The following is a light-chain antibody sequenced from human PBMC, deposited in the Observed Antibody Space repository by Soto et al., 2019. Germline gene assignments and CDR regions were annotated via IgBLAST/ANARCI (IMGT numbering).Light chain of an antibody. Sequence: IQLTPSPSSLSASVGDRVTITCRASQSISSYLNWYQQKPGKAPKLLIYAASSLQSGVPSRFSGSGSGTDFTLTITSLQPDDFATYYCQQYNSYFWTFGQGTKVDIK. J-gene: IGKJ1*01. CDR3: QQYNSYFWT. CDR1: QSISSY. CDR2: AAS. V-gene: IGKV1-39*01.